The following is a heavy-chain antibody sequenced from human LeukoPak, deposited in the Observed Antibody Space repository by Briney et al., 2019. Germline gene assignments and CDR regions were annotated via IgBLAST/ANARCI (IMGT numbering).Heavy chain of an antibody. D-gene: IGHD3-10*01. CDR1: GYTFTNYD. V-gene: IGHV7-4-1*02. CDR3: ARGNRPQRFYGSGCFDP. J-gene: IGHJ5*02. CDR2: INTNTGNP. Sequence: ASVKVSCKASGYTFTNYDINWVRQAPGQGLEWMGWINTNTGNPTYAQGFTGRFVLSVDTSVNTAFLEITSLKSEDTAVYYCARGNRPQRFYGSGCFDPWGQGTLVSVSS.